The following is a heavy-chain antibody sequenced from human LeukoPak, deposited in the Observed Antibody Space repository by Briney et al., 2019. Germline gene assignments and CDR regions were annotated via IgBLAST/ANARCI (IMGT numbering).Heavy chain of an antibody. CDR3: AKDPGRWLQAFDY. Sequence: GGSLRPSCAASGFTFDDYAMHWVRQAPGNGLEWVSGISWNSGSIGYADSVKGRFTISRDNAKTSLYLQMSSLRAEDTALYYCAKDPGRWLQAFDYWGQGTLVTVSS. CDR1: GFTFDDYA. V-gene: IGHV3-9*01. D-gene: IGHD5-24*01. CDR2: ISWNSGSI. J-gene: IGHJ4*02.